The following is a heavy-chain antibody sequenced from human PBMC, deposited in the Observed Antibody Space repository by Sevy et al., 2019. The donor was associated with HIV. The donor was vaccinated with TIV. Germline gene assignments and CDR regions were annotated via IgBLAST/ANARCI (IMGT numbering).Heavy chain of an antibody. Sequence: GGPLRLSCAASGFIFSSYEMSWVRQAPGKGLEWVSHISQSGGTTYYSDSVKGRFTISRDNAKNSLYLQMNSLRAEDTAVYYCAREQVVPAAMAYYGMDVWGQGTTVTVSS. CDR2: ISQSGGTT. CDR1: GFIFSSYE. J-gene: IGHJ6*02. CDR3: AREQVVPAAMAYYGMDV. D-gene: IGHD2-2*01. V-gene: IGHV3-48*03.